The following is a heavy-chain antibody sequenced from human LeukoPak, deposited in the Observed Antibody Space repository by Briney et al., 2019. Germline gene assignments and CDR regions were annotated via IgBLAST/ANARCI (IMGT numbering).Heavy chain of an antibody. J-gene: IGHJ4*02. CDR2: INSDESST. D-gene: IGHD5-18*01. CDR1: GFTFSSYW. V-gene: IGHV3-74*01. CDR3: ARDWGYSYGYSVDY. Sequence: GGSLRLSCAASGFTFSSYWMHWVRQTPGKGLVWVSHINSDESSTSYADSVKGRFTISRDNAKNTLYLQMNSLRVEDTAVYYCARDWGYSYGYSVDYWGQGTLVTVSS.